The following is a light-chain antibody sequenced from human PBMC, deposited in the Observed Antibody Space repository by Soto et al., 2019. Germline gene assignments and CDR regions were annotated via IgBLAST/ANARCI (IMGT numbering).Light chain of an antibody. CDR3: HQYATSPQT. CDR2: GPS. Sequence: EIVLTQSPGTLSLSPGERATLSCRASQSVPKNYLAWYQQKPGQAPRLLIYGPSSRATGIPDRFSGSGSGTDFTLSSSRLEPKDFAGYYCHQYATSPQTFGQGTKVEIK. J-gene: IGKJ1*01. V-gene: IGKV3-20*01. CDR1: QSVPKNY.